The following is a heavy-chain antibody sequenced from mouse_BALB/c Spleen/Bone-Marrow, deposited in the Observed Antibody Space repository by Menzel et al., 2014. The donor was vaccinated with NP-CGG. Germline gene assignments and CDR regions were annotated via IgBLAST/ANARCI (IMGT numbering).Heavy chain of an antibody. D-gene: IGHD1-2*01. J-gene: IGHJ1*01. CDR2: IDPANGNT. CDR1: GFNIRDTY. CDR3: ARGGTTATWYFDV. Sequence: VQLQQSGAELVKPGASVKLSCTASGFNIRDTYMHWVKQRPEQGLEWIGRIDPANGNTKYDPKFQGKATITADTSSNTAYLQISSLTSEDTAVYYCARGGTTATWYFDVWGAGTTVTVSS. V-gene: IGHV14-3*02.